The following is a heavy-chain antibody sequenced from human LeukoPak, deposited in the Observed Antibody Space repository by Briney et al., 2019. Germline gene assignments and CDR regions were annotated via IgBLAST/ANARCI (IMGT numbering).Heavy chain of an antibody. V-gene: IGHV4-38-2*02. CDR3: ARDNTMSGSFFS. D-gene: IGHD1-26*01. CDR2: IYYSGST. J-gene: IGHJ4*02. CDR1: RSSMRSAYY. Sequence: KPSETLSLTCTVSRSSMRSAYYWAWIRQPPGRGLVWIGYIYYSGSTYYNPSLKSRVTIPVDTSKNQFSLKLNSVTAADTAVYYCARDNTMSGSFFSWGQGTLVTVSS.